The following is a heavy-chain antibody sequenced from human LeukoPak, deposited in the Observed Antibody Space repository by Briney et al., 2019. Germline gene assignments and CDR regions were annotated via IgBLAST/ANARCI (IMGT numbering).Heavy chain of an antibody. CDR3: AKDRWVDSGWYYFDY. Sequence: DSVKGRFTVSRDNSKNTLYLQMSSLKTEDTAVYYCAKDRWVDSGWYYFDYWGQGTLVTASS. D-gene: IGHD6-13*01. J-gene: IGHJ4*02. V-gene: IGHV3-30*02.